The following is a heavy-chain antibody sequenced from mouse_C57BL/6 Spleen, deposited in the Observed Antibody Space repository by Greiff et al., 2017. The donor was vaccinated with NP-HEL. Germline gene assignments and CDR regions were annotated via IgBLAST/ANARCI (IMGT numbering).Heavy chain of an antibody. Sequence: DVKLVESGGGLVKPGGSLKLSCAASGFTFSSYAMSWVRQTPEKRLEWVATISDGGSYTYYPDNVKGRFTISRDNAKNNLYLQMSHLKSEDTAMYYCARGGGYYDSFDYWGQGTTLTVSS. D-gene: IGHD2-4*01. J-gene: IGHJ2*01. V-gene: IGHV5-4*03. CDR3: ARGGGYYDSFDY. CDR1: GFTFSSYA. CDR2: ISDGGSYT.